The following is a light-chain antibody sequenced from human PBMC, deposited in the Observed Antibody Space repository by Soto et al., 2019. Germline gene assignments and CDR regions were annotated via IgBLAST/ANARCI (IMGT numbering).Light chain of an antibody. Sequence: EIVLTQSPATLSLSPGERATLSCRASQSFSSYLAWYQQKPGQAPRLLIYDASKRATGIPARFSGRGSGTDFPLTISSLEPEVLAVYYCQQRSNWPPVITFGQGTRLEIK. CDR3: QQRSNWPPVIT. CDR2: DAS. J-gene: IGKJ5*01. V-gene: IGKV3-11*01. CDR1: QSFSSY.